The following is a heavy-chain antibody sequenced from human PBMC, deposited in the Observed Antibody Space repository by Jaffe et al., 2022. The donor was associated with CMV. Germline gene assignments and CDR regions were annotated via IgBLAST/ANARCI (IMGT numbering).Heavy chain of an antibody. CDR3: ARDRTASRYYYYYGFDV. CDR1: GGSISSSGYL. Sequence: QLQLQESGPGLMKPLETLSLTCTVSGGSISSSGYLWGWIRQPPGKGLEWIANIYYSGPTYYNPALKSRVTISVDTSKNQFSLNLNSVTAADTAVYYCARDRTASRYYYYYGFDVWGQGTTVTVS. V-gene: IGHV4-39*01. CDR2: IYYSGPT. J-gene: IGHJ6*02. D-gene: IGHD2-15*01.